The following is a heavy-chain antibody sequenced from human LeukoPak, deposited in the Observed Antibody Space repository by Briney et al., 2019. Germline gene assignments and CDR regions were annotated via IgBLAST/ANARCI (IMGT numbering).Heavy chain of an antibody. J-gene: IGHJ4*02. CDR1: GGSFSGYY. D-gene: IGHD3-22*01. CDR2: INHSGST. V-gene: IGHV4-34*01. CDR3: ARVLDYYDSSGYLTAYYFDY. Sequence: SETLSLTCAVYGGSFSGYYWSWIRQPPGKGLEWIGEINHSGSTNYNPSLKSRVTISVDTSKNRFSLKLSSVTAADTAVYYCARVLDYYDSSGYLTAYYFDYWGQGTLVTVSS.